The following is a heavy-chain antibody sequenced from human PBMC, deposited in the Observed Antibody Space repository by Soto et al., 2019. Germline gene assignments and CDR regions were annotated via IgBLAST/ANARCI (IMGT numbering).Heavy chain of an antibody. V-gene: IGHV1-69*02. CDR3: ARVIPPYYGMDV. Sequence: SVKVSCKASGGTFSSYTISWVRQAPGQGLEWMGRIIPILGIANYAQKFQGRVTITADKSTSTAYMELSSLRSEDTAVYYCARVIPPYYGMDVWGQGTTVTVSS. CDR2: IIPILGIA. CDR1: GGTFSSYT. D-gene: IGHD2-2*02. J-gene: IGHJ6*02.